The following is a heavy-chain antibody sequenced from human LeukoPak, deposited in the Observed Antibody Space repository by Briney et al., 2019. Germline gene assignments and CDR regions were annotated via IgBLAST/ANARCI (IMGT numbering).Heavy chain of an antibody. V-gene: IGHV1-46*01. CDR1: GYTFTNYY. Sequence: ASVKVSCKASGYTFTNYYIHCMRQAPGQGLEWMGVILPGGGSTSYAQKFQGRVTMTRDMSTNTVYMVLSSLRSEDTAVYYCARSSFLWYFDSWGQGTLVTVSS. CDR3: ARSSFLWYFDS. D-gene: IGHD3-16*01. CDR2: ILPGGGST. J-gene: IGHJ4*02.